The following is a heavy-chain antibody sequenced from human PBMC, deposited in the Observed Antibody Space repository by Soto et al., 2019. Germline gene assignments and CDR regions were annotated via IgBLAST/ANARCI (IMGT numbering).Heavy chain of an antibody. CDR2: MNPNSGNT. Sequence: ASVKVSCKASGYTFTSYDINWVRQATGQGLEWMGWMNPNSGNTGYAQKFQGRVTMTRNTSISTAYMELSSLRSEDTAVYYCAREYGPILNYYMDVWGKGTTVTVSS. CDR3: AREYGPILNYYMDV. V-gene: IGHV1-8*01. CDR1: GYTFTSYD. D-gene: IGHD3-10*01. J-gene: IGHJ6*03.